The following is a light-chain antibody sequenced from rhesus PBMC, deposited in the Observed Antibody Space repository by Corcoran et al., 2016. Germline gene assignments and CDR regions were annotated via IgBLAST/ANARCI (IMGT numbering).Light chain of an antibody. CDR1: NIGSEA. Sequence: SYDLTQPPSVSVSPRQTARITCGGANIGSEAVHWYRQKPPQAPVLVIYSDSEWPSGIPERFSGSKSGHTATLTISGVAAGDEAEYYWQVWDISSDQYIFGAGTRLTVL. V-gene: IGLV3-44*01. CDR3: QVWDISSDQYI. J-gene: IGLJ1*01. CDR2: SDS.